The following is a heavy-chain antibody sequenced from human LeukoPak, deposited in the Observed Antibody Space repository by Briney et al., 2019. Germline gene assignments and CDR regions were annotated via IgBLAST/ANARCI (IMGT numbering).Heavy chain of an antibody. J-gene: IGHJ4*02. CDR2: IYWDDDK. D-gene: IGHD6-19*01. V-gene: IGHV2-5*02. CDR3: AHGRYTGWSFYYFDY. Sequence: SGPTLVKPTQTLTLTCTFSGFSLSSSGVGVGCIRQPPGKALEWLALIYWDDDKRYSPSLKDRLTVTKDTSNNQVVLTMTNVDPVDTATYYCAHGRYTGWSFYYFDYWGQGTLVTVSS. CDR1: GFSLSSSGVG.